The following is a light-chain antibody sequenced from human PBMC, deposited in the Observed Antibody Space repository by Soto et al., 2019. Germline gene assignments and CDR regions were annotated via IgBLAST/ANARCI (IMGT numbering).Light chain of an antibody. CDR2: GAS. V-gene: IGKV3-15*01. Sequence: EIVLTQSPATLSVSPGERATLSCRASQSVSSNLAWYQQKPGQAPRLLMFGASTRATNIPARFSGSGSGTEFTLTISRLEPEDFAVYYCQQYGSSGLTFGGGTKVEIK. CDR1: QSVSSN. CDR3: QQYGSSGLT. J-gene: IGKJ4*01.